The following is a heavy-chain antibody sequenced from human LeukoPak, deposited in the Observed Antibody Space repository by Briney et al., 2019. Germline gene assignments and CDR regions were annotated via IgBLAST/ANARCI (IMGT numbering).Heavy chain of an antibody. D-gene: IGHD1-26*01. CDR3: ARDLAPRPTTNFDY. CDR2: ISSSGSTI. Sequence: GGSLRLSCAASGFTFSSYEMNWVRQAPGKGLECVSYISSSGSTIYYADSVKGRFTISRDNAKNSLYLQMNSLRAEDTAVYYCARDLAPRPTTNFDYWGQGTLVTVSS. J-gene: IGHJ4*02. V-gene: IGHV3-48*03. CDR1: GFTFSSYE.